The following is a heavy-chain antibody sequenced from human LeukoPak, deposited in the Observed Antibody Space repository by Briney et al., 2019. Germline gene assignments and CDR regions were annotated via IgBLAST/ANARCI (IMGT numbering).Heavy chain of an antibody. CDR1: GFTFSTYN. CDR3: VRQYSSSCPGGY. V-gene: IGHV3-21*01. CDR2: ISSSSTYI. Sequence: GGSLRLSCAASGFTFSTYNMNWVRQAPGKGLERVSSISSSSTYIYYADSVKGRFTISRDNAENSLYLQMNSLRVEDTAVYYCVRQYSSSCPGGYWGQGTLVTVSS. D-gene: IGHD6-13*01. J-gene: IGHJ4*02.